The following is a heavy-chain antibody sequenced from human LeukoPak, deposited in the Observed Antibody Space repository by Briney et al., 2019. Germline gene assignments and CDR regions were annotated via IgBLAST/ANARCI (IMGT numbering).Heavy chain of an antibody. Sequence: PGGSLRLSWAASGFTFSTYWMSWVRQPPGKSLEWVATIKPDGSEKYYVDSVKGRFTISRDNAKNSLYLQMNSLSAEDTAIYYCARDGRIVVTPSCWGQGTLVAVSS. CDR3: ARDGRIVVTPSC. D-gene: IGHD4-23*01. V-gene: IGHV3-7*03. CDR1: GFTFSTYW. CDR2: IKPDGSEK. J-gene: IGHJ4*02.